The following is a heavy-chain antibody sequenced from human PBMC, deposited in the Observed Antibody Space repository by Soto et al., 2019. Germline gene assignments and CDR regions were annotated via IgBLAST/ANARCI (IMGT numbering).Heavy chain of an antibody. Sequence: EVLLVGSGGGPVKPGGSLRLSCTASGFRFSSYGMNWVRQAPGKGLEWVSSISSGSSFIYYADSVKGRFTISRDNAKNSLYLQMNSLGADDTAIYYCTRVLLGGYYGSDFDFWGQGTQVTVSS. CDR2: ISSGSSFI. CDR3: TRVLLGGYYGSDFDF. J-gene: IGHJ4*02. D-gene: IGHD1-26*01. V-gene: IGHV3-21*01. CDR1: GFRFSSYG.